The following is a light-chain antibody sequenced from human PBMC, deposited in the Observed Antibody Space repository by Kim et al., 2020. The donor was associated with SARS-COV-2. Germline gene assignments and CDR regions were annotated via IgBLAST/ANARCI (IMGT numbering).Light chain of an antibody. CDR2: GAS. J-gene: IGKJ4*01. V-gene: IGKV3-20*01. Sequence: LGERATLSCRASQSVTSRYFAWYQQKPGQAPRLLIYGASSRATGVPDRFSGSASGTDFTLTISRLEPEDFAVYYCQQYGSSPRLTFGGGTKVDIK. CDR3: QQYGSSPRLT. CDR1: QSVTSRY.